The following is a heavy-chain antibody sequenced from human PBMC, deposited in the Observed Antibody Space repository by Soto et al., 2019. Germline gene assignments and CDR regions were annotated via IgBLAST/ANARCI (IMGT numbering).Heavy chain of an antibody. D-gene: IGHD3-10*01. CDR2: IKSKTDGGTT. V-gene: IGHV3-15*07. Sequence: GGSLRLSCAASGFTFSNAWMNWVRQAPGKGLEWVGRIKSKTDGGTTDYAAPVKGRFTISRDDSKNTLYLQMNSLKTEDTAVYYCTTSYYYGSGSYYTQYYYGMDAWGQGTTVTVSS. CDR3: TTSYYYGSGSYYTQYYYGMDA. J-gene: IGHJ6*02. CDR1: GFTFSNAW.